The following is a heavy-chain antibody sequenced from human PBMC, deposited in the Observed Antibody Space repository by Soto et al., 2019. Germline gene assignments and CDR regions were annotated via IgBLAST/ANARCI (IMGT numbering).Heavy chain of an antibody. CDR1: GYSFTSYW. CDR3: ARQKHNVDTVDFDY. V-gene: IGHV5-10-1*01. Sequence: PGESLKISCKGSGYSFTSYWISWVRQMPGKGLEWMGRIDPSDSYTNYSPSFQGHVTISADKSISTAYLQWSSLKASDTAMYYRARQKHNVDTVDFDYWGQGTLVTVSS. D-gene: IGHD5-18*01. CDR2: IDPSDSYT. J-gene: IGHJ4*02.